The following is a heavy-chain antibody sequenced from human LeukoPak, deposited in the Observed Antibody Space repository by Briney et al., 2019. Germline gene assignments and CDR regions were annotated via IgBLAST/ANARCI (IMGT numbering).Heavy chain of an antibody. Sequence: SVKVSCKASGYTFTSYGISWVRQAPGQGLEWMGWSSPYNGNTNYAQNLQGRVTMTTDTSTSTAYMELRSLRSDDTAVYYCARGIIGYYFDYWGQGTLVTVSS. V-gene: IGHV1-18*01. CDR3: ARGIIGYYFDY. CDR2: SSPYNGNT. J-gene: IGHJ4*02. CDR1: GYTFTSYG. D-gene: IGHD2-15*01.